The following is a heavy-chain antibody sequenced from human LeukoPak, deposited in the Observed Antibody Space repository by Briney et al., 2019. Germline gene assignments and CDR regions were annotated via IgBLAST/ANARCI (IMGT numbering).Heavy chain of an antibody. CDR2: ISSNGGST. CDR1: GFTFSSYS. V-gene: IGHV3-64*01. Sequence: GGSLRLSCAASGFTFSSYSMHWVRQAPGKGLEYVSAISSNGGSTYYANSVKGRFTISRDNSKNTLYLQMGSLRDEDMAVYYCASVGPSGSGYGSTGFDYWGQGTLVTVSS. D-gene: IGHD5-12*01. CDR3: ASVGPSGSGYGSTGFDY. J-gene: IGHJ4*02.